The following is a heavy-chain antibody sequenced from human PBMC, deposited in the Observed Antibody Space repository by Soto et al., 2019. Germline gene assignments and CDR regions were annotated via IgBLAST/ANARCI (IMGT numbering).Heavy chain of an antibody. CDR3: VREGRGSFDF. CDR2: IGGRGNSA. J-gene: IGHJ3*01. D-gene: IGHD5-12*01. Sequence: PGGSRILSCAASGFIFTNYAMNWVRQAPGKGLEWVSVIGGRGNSAYYADSVQGRFTISRDNSKNTLSLQMSSLTADDTAIYYCVREGRGSFDFWGRGTMVTV. V-gene: IGHV3-23*01. CDR1: GFIFTNYA.